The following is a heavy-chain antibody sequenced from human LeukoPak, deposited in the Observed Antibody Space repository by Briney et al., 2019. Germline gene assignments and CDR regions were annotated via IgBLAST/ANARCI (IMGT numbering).Heavy chain of an antibody. Sequence: GGSLRLSCAASGSTFNNYAMNWVRQAPGKGLEWVSTVSYSGGSTDYADSVKGRFTISRDNSKNTLYLQMSSPRAEDTAVYYCAKGKYTTKYYGLNFDHWGQGTLVTVSS. J-gene: IGHJ4*02. V-gene: IGHV3-23*01. D-gene: IGHD2/OR15-2a*01. CDR2: VSYSGGST. CDR3: AKGKYTTKYYGLNFDH. CDR1: GSTFNNYA.